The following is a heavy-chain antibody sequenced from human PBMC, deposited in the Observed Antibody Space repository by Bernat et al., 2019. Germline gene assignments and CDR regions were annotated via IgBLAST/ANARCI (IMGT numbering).Heavy chain of an antibody. CDR2: ISGGSSYI. J-gene: IGHJ4*02. CDR1: GFTFSSYS. V-gene: IGHV3-21*01. CDR3: ARGPLGEPPHDY. Sequence: EVQLVESGGGLVKPGGSLRLSCVGSGFTFSSYSMNWVRQAPGKGLEWVSSISGGSSYIYYADSMKGRFTISRDNAKNSLYLQMDSLRSEDTAVYFCARGPLGEPPHDYWGQGTLVTVSS. D-gene: IGHD3-10*01.